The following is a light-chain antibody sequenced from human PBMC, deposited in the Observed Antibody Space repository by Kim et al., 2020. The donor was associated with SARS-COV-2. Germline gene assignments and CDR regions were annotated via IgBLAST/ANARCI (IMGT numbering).Light chain of an antibody. Sequence: TVTDSWTRSSGSIARKYVQWYQQRPGSAPTTVIYADKQRPSGVPDRFSGSIDSSSNSASLTISGMRPEDEADYYCQSYDSTNHWVFGGGTQLTVL. J-gene: IGLJ3*02. CDR1: SGSIARKY. CDR2: ADK. CDR3: QSYDSTNHWV. V-gene: IGLV6-57*03.